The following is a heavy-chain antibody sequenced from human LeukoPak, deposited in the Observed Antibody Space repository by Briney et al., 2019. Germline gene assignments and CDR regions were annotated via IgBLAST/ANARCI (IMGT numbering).Heavy chain of an antibody. J-gene: IGHJ4*02. CDR3: ARVLDYYGSGTRDFDY. D-gene: IGHD3-10*01. Sequence: SETLSLTCTVSGYSISTGYYWGWIRQPPGKGLEWIGSMYHSGSTYYNPSRKSRVTMSADTSKNQFSLKLNSVTAADTAVYYCARVLDYYGSGTRDFDYWGQGILVTVSS. CDR1: GYSISTGYY. CDR2: MYHSGST. V-gene: IGHV4-38-2*02.